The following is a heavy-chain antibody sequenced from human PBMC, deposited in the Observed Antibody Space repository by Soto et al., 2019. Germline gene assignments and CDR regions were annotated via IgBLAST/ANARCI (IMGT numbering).Heavy chain of an antibody. CDR1: GFTFSSYE. D-gene: IGHD1-26*01. Sequence: PGGSLRLSCAASGFTFSSYEMNWVRQAPGKGLECVSYISSSGSTIYYADSVKGRFTISRDNAKNSLYLQMNSLRAEDTAVYYCAREDGATLFDYWGQGTLVTVYS. V-gene: IGHV3-48*03. J-gene: IGHJ4*02. CDR3: AREDGATLFDY. CDR2: ISSSGSTI.